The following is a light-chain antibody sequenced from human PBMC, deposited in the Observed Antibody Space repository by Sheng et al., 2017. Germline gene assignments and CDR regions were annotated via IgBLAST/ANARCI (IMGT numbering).Light chain of an antibody. CDR1: QDIGNH. CDR2: AAS. Sequence: DIQMTQSPSSLSASVGDRVTITCRASQDIGNHLAWYQQKPGRVPSLLIYAASTLQLGVPSRFSGSGSGTDFTLTISSLQPEDVATYYCQNYKSAPLTFGQGTRVE. V-gene: IGKV1-27*01. J-gene: IGKJ1*01. CDR3: QNYKSAPLT.